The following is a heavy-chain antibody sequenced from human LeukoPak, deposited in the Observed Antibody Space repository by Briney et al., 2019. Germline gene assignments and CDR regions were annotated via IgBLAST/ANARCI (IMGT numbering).Heavy chain of an antibody. CDR2: IYYSGST. J-gene: IGHJ4*02. CDR1: GGSISSYY. Sequence: PSGTLSLTCTVSGGSISSYYWSWIRQPPGKGLEWIGYIYYSGSTNYNPSLKSRVTISVDTSKNQFSLKLSSVTAADTAVYYCARASIVGATFDYFDYWGQGTLVTVSS. V-gene: IGHV4-59*01. D-gene: IGHD1-26*01. CDR3: ARASIVGATFDYFDY.